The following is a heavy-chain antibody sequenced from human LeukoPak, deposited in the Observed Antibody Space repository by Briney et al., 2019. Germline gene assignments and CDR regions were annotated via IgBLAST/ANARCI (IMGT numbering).Heavy chain of an antibody. V-gene: IGHV4-61*05. Sequence: SGTLSLTCTVSGGSISSNSYYWGWIRQPPGKGLEWIGYIYYSGSTNYNPSLKSRVTISVDTSKNQFSLKLSSVTAADTAVYYCARSEAYLTHVDYWGQGTLVTVSS. CDR1: GGSISSNSYY. D-gene: IGHD1-14*01. J-gene: IGHJ4*02. CDR2: IYYSGST. CDR3: ARSEAYLTHVDY.